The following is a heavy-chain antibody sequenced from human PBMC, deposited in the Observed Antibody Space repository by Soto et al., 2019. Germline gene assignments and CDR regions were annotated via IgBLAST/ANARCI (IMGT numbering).Heavy chain of an antibody. D-gene: IGHD2-2*01. CDR2: IYYGGST. Sequence: QVQLQESGPGLAKPSQTLSLTCTVSGGSISSGDNYWSWIRQHPGKGLEGIAFIYYGGSTYYNPSLKSRVTISVDTSKNQFSLKLSSVTASDTAVYYCARAPQLLFYYYYYMDVWGKGTTVTVSS. CDR3: ARAPQLLFYYYYYMDV. J-gene: IGHJ6*03. V-gene: IGHV4-31*03. CDR1: GGSISSGDNY.